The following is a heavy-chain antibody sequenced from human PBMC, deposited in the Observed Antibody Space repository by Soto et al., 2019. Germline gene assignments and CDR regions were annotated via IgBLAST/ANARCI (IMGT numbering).Heavy chain of an antibody. V-gene: IGHV6-1*01. CDR3: ARAPGDYYYAFDI. Sequence: SQTLSLTCAISGDSVSSNSAAWTWTRQSPSRGLEWLGRTYYRSKWYNDYAVSVKSRITINPDTSKNQFSLQLNSVTPEDTAVYYCARAPGDYYYAFDICGQGTMVTVS. CDR1: GDSVSSNSAA. CDR2: TYYRSKWYN. J-gene: IGHJ3*02. D-gene: IGHD3-10*01.